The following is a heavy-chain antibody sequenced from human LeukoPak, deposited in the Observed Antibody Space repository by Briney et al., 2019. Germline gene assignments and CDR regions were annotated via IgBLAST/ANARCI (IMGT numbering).Heavy chain of an antibody. J-gene: IGHJ4*02. V-gene: IGHV4-38-2*01. CDR2: MYHSGST. D-gene: IGHD6-6*01. Sequence: SETLSLTCAVSGYSISSGYHWGWIRQSPGKGLGWIGFMYHSGSTYYDPSLKSRVTISVDTSKNQFSLKLSSVTAVDTAVYYCARRIVSSSSGFDYWGQGTLVTVSS. CDR1: GYSISSGYH. CDR3: ARRIVSSSSGFDY.